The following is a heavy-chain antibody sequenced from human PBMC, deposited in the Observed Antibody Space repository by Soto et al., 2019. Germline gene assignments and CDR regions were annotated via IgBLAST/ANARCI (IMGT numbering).Heavy chain of an antibody. CDR2: ISPEGFNT. J-gene: IGHJ4*02. CDR1: GGSISSSSYY. V-gene: IGHV3-23*01. CDR3: VSWVSAHFDY. D-gene: IGHD2-8*01. Sequence: PSETLSLTCTVSGGSISSSSYYWGWIRQPPGKGPEWVSTISPEGFNTHYADSVRGRFTISRDNSRNTVDLHMSSLRAEDTAIYYCVSWVSAHFDYWGQGTPVIVSS.